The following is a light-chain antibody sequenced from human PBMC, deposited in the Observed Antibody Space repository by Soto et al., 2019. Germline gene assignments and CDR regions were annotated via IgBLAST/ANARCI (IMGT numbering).Light chain of an antibody. V-gene: IGKV1-9*01. CDR1: QGISSY. CDR2: AAS. CDR3: QQLNSYPWT. J-gene: IGKJ1*01. Sequence: IQLTKSPSFLSASVGDRVTITCRASQGISSYLAWYQQKPGKAPKLLIYAASTLQSGVPSRFSGSGSGTEFTLTISSLQPEDFATYYCQQLNSYPWTFGQGTKVDIK.